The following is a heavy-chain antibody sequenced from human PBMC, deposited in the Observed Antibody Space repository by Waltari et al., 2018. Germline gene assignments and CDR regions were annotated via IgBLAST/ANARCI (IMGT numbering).Heavy chain of an antibody. D-gene: IGHD2-21*01. CDR1: GDSVPSTSAA. CDR3: ARGPWLRIASFRVGDAFDI. V-gene: IGHV6-1*01. CDR2: TYYRSKWYN. J-gene: IGHJ3*02. Sequence: QVQLQQSGPGLVKPSQTLSLTCVISGDSVPSTSAAGNWLRQSPSRGLEWLGRTYYRSKWYNDYAVAVKSRITVTPDTSKNRFSLQLNSVTPEDTAVYYCARGPWLRIASFRVGDAFDIWGQGTMVTVSS.